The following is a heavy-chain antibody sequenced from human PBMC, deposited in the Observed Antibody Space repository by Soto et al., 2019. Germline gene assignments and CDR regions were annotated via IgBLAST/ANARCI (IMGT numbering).Heavy chain of an antibody. CDR3: ARINYDYIWGSYIGNIDY. Sequence: PSETLSLTCIVSGGSISSYYWSWIRQPPGKGLEWIGYIYYTGSTNYNPSLKSRVTISVDTSKNQFSLELSSVTAADTAVYYCARINYDYIWGSYIGNIDYWGQGTLVTVSS. CDR2: IYYTGST. D-gene: IGHD3-16*01. V-gene: IGHV4-59*01. J-gene: IGHJ4*02. CDR1: GGSISSYY.